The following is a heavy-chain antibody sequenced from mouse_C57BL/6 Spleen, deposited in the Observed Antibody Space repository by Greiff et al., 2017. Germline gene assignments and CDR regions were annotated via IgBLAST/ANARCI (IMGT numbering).Heavy chain of an antibody. D-gene: IGHD1-1*01. CDR3: ARSLYYGSSYYAMDY. J-gene: IGHJ4*01. CDR2: IYPGSGST. V-gene: IGHV1-55*01. CDR1: GYTFTSYW. Sequence: QVQLKQPGAELVKPGASVKMSCKASGYTFTSYWITWVKQRPGQGLEWIGDIYPGSGSTNYNEKFKSKATLTVDTSSSTAYMQLSSLTSEDSAVYYCARSLYYGSSYYAMDYWGQGTSVTVSS.